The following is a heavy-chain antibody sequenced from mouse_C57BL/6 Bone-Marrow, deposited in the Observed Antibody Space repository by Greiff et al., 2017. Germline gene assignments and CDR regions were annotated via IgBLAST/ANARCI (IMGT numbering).Heavy chain of an antibody. CDR2: ISSGSSTI. CDR3: ASPIYYYFSSYPYYYSMDD. J-gene: IGHJ4*01. CDR1: GFTFSDYG. D-gene: IGHD1-1*01. Sequence: EVKLMESGGGLVKPGGSLKLSCEASGFTFSDYGMHWVRQAPEKGLEWVAYISSGSSTIYYADKVKGRFTISIDNAKKPLFLPMTSLRTEYTALYYCASPIYYYFSSYPYYYSMDDWGQGTSVTVSS. V-gene: IGHV5-17*01.